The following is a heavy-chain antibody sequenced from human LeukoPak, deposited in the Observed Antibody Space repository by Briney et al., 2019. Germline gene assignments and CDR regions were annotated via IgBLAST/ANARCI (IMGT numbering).Heavy chain of an antibody. V-gene: IGHV1-8*01. Sequence: ASVXXSXTXXXXTXTXXDFXWVRQATGQRPEWMGWMSPNSGDTGYAQKFQDRVAMTRNTSISTAYMELSSLRSDDTAVYYCARGPPNWGYDYWGPGTLVTVSS. D-gene: IGHD7-27*01. J-gene: IGHJ4*02. CDR1: XXTXTXXD. CDR2: MSPNSGDT. CDR3: ARGPPNWGYDY.